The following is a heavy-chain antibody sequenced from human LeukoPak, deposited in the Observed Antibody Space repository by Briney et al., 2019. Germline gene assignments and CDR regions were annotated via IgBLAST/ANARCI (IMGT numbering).Heavy chain of an antibody. CDR1: GGTFSSYA. V-gene: IGHV1-69*05. CDR3: ARDRRYYGSGSYYLD. D-gene: IGHD3-10*01. Sequence: SVKVSCKASGGTFSSYAISWVRQAPGQGLEWMGGIIPIFGTANYAQKLQGRVAMTTDTSTSTAYMELRSLRSDDTAVYYCARDRRYYGSGSYYLDWGQGTLVTVSS. CDR2: IIPIFGTA. J-gene: IGHJ4*02.